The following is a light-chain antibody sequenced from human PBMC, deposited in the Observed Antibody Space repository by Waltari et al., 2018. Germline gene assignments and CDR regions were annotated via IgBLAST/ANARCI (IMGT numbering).Light chain of an antibody. CDR3: SSYTSSSTRVV. V-gene: IGLV2-14*03. CDR2: DVS. Sequence: QSALTQPASVSGSPGQSITISCTGTSSDVGGYNYVSWYQQHPGKAPKLIIYDVSDRPSGVSNRVSGSKSGNTASLTISGLQAEDETDYYCSSYTSSSTRVVFGGGTKLTVL. CDR1: SSDVGGYNY. J-gene: IGLJ2*01.